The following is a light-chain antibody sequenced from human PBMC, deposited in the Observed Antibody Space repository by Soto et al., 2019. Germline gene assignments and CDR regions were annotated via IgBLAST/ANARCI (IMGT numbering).Light chain of an antibody. Sequence: QSVLTQPPSVSGAPGQRVTISCIGGSSNIEAGYNVHWYQQLPGTAPKLLISGDNNRPSGVPDRFSGSKSGTSASLAITGLQDEDEADYYCQSYDRSLSGSRVVFGGGTKLTVL. CDR1: SSNIEAGYN. CDR2: GDN. J-gene: IGLJ2*01. V-gene: IGLV1-40*01. CDR3: QSYDRSLSGSRVV.